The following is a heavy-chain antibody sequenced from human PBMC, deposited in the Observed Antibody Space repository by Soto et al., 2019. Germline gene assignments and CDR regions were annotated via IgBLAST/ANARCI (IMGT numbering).Heavy chain of an antibody. CDR2: IFWNDEK. J-gene: IGHJ5*02. CDR3: AHRRVGSSDWYDWFEP. D-gene: IGHD6-19*01. V-gene: IGHV2-5*01. CDR1: GFSLSTNGVR. Sequence: SGPTLVNPTQTLTLTYTFSGFSLSTNGVRVGWIRQAPGMALEWLAIIFWNDEKYYSPSLQSRLTITKDTSKNQVVLTMTNMDPVDTATYYCAHRRVGSSDWYDWFEPWGQGMLVTVSS.